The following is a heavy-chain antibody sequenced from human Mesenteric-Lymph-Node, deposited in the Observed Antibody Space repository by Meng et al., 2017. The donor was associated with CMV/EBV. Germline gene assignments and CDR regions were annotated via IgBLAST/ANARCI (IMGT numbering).Heavy chain of an antibody. Sequence: SGFSLSTSGVGVGWIRQPPGKALEWLALIYWGDGKRYSPSLKSRLTITKDTSKSQVVLTMTNMDPVDTATYYCARYYYYGSGSYYFDYWGQGTLVTVSS. CDR2: IYWGDGK. CDR3: ARYYYYGSGSYYFDY. CDR1: GFSLSTSGVG. D-gene: IGHD3-10*01. V-gene: IGHV2-5*02. J-gene: IGHJ4*02.